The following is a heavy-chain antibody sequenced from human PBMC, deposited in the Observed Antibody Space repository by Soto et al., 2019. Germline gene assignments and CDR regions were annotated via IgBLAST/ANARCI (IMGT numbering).Heavy chain of an antibody. Sequence: GGSLRLSCAASRFTFSSYSMNWVRQAPGKGLEWVSSISSSSSYIYYADSVKGRFTISRDNAKNSLYLQMNSLRAEDTAVYYCARVTEGVWSGSSPSYYYYGMDVWGQGTTVTVSS. CDR2: ISSSSSYI. J-gene: IGHJ6*02. CDR1: RFTFSSYS. D-gene: IGHD3-3*01. V-gene: IGHV3-21*01. CDR3: ARVTEGVWSGSSPSYYYYGMDV.